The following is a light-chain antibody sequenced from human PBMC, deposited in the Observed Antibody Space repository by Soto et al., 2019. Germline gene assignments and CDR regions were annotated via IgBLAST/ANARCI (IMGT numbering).Light chain of an antibody. V-gene: IGKV1-5*03. CDR1: QPISSY. J-gene: IGKJ1*01. CDR2: KAS. Sequence: DIEMTQSPSALSASVGDKVTITCRASQPISSYLNWYQRKPGEAPRLLIYKASTLKSGVPSRFSGSGSGTEFSLTISSLQPDDFATYYCQQYNSYATFGQGTKVDIK. CDR3: QQYNSYAT.